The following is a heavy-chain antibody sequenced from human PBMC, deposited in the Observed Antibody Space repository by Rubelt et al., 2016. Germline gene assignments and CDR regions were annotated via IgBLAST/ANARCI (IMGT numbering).Heavy chain of an antibody. CDR3: ARDRRVWAGAFDI. CDR1: GFTFNIYA. D-gene: IGHD1-26*01. CDR2: IYPGGST. V-gene: IGHV3-66*01. J-gene: IGHJ3*02. Sequence: EVQLLESGGGLVQPGGSLRLSCAASGFTFNIYAMSWVRQAPGKGLEWVSIIYPGGSTYYADSVKGRFTISRDNSKSTVYLPMNSLRAEDTAVYYCARDRRVWAGAFDIWGQGTLVTVSS.